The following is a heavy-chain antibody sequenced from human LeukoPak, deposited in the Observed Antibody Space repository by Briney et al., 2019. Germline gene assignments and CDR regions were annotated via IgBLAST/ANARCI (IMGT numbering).Heavy chain of an antibody. V-gene: IGHV5-10-1*01. Sequence: GESLKISCKGSGYRFTSYWITWVRQMPGKGLEWMGRIDPSDSYTNYSPSFQGHVTISSDKSISTAYLQWSSLKASDTAIYYCARLRPPNWFDPWGQGTLVTVS. CDR3: ARLRPPNWFDP. J-gene: IGHJ5*02. CDR2: IDPSDSYT. CDR1: GYRFTSYW.